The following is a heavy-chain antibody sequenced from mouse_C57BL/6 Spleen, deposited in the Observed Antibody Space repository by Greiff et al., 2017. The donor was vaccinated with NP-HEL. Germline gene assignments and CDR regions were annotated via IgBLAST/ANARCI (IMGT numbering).Heavy chain of an antibody. CDR2: ISSGSSTI. D-gene: IGHD1-2*01. Sequence: EVMLVESGGGLVKPGGSLKLSCAASGFTFSDYGMHWVRQAPEKGLEWVAYISSGSSTIYYADTVKGRFTISRDNAKNTLFLQMTSLRSEDTAMYYCEILNYHGLYFDHWGKGTTLTVPS. CDR3: EILNYHGLYFDH. J-gene: IGHJ2*01. CDR1: GFTFSDYG. V-gene: IGHV5-17*01.